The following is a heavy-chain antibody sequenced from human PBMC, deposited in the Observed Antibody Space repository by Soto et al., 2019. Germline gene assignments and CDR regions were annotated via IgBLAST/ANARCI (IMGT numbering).Heavy chain of an antibody. CDR2: IFYSGST. V-gene: IGHV4-59*08. CDR3: ARRYGWAFDI. Sequence: SETLCLTCTVSGGSISSYYWNWIRQPPGKGLEYIGYIFYSGSTNYNPSLKSRVTISVDTSKNQFSLKLSSVTAADTAVYYCARRYGWAFDIWGQGTMVTVSS. D-gene: IGHD3-16*01. J-gene: IGHJ3*02. CDR1: GGSISSYY.